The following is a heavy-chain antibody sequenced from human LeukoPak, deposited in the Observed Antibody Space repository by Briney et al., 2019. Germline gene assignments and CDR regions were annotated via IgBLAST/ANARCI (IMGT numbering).Heavy chain of an antibody. Sequence: GESLKISCKGSGYSFTSYWISWVRRMPGKGLEWMGRIDPSDAYTNYSPSFQGHVTISSDKSIKTAYLQWSSLKASDTAMYYCARHEGYSSSAEVYWGQGTLVTVSS. J-gene: IGHJ4*02. CDR3: ARHEGYSSSAEVY. V-gene: IGHV5-10-1*01. D-gene: IGHD6-13*01. CDR2: IDPSDAYT. CDR1: GYSFTSYW.